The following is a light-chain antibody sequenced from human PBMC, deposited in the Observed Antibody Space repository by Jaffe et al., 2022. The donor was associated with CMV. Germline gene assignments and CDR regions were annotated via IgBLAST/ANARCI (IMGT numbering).Light chain of an antibody. CDR2: DVN. CDR1: SNDVGAYNY. CDR3: SSYTTISTVV. J-gene: IGLJ2*01. V-gene: IGLV2-14*03. Sequence: QSALTQPASVSGSPGQSITISCTGTSNDVGAYNYVSWYQQHPGEAPKLMIYDVNNRPSGVSHRFSGSKSGNTASLTISGLQAEDEADYYCSSYTTISTVVFGGGTKLTVL.